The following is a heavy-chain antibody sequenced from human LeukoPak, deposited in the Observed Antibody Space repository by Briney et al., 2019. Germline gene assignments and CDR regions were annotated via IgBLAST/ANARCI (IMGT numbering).Heavy chain of an antibody. Sequence: PGGSLRLSCEASGFTFSNYAMTWVRQAPRKGLEWVSTIVSSSDSTYYADSVKGRFTNSRDNSKNTLYLQMNSLRAEDTAVYYCASRGITGTTSYNYFDPWGQGTLVTVSS. D-gene: IGHD1-7*01. V-gene: IGHV3-23*01. CDR1: GFTFSNYA. CDR2: IVSSSDST. J-gene: IGHJ5*02. CDR3: ASRGITGTTSYNYFDP.